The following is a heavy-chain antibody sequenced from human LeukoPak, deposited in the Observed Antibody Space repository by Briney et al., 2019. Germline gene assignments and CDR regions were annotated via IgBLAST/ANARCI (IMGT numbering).Heavy chain of an antibody. CDR1: GFTFSSYW. D-gene: IGHD1-26*01. CDR2: IKDDGSQK. CDR3: ARGSHPLGSLGATNFQH. Sequence: PGGSLRLSCAASGFTFSSYWMAWVRQAPGKELEWVANIKDDGSQKYYVDSVKGRFTISRDNAENSLYLQMNSLRAEDTAVYYCARGSHPLGSLGATNFQHWGQGTLVTVSS. V-gene: IGHV3-7*01. J-gene: IGHJ1*01.